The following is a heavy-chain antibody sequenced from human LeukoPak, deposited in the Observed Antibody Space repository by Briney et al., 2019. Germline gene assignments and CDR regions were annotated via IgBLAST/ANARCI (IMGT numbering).Heavy chain of an antibody. D-gene: IGHD5-12*01. CDR3: ARGGYSGYDYLPNYYYYYYMDV. CDR2: MNPNSGNT. V-gene: IGHV1-8*01. J-gene: IGHJ6*03. Sequence: EASVEVSCKASGYTFTSYDINWVRQATGQGLEWMGWMNPNSGNTGYAQKFQGRVTMTRNTSISTAYMELSSLGSEDTAVYYCARGGYSGYDYLPNYYYYYYMDVWGKGTTVTVSS. CDR1: GYTFTSYD.